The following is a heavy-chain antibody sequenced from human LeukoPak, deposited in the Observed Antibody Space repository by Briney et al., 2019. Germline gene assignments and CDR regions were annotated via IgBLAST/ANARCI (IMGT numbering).Heavy chain of an antibody. CDR3: ARATWQLVPPYYFDY. D-gene: IGHD1-1*01. J-gene: IGHJ4*02. Sequence: GESLMISGYCCGFSFTSYWIGWVRQMPGKGLEWMGIIYPGDSDTRYSPSFQGQVTISADKFISTAYLQWSQLNASNTDMYVCARATWQLVPPYYFDYWGQGTLVTVSS. CDR1: GFSFTSYW. CDR2: IYPGDSDT. V-gene: IGHV5-51*01.